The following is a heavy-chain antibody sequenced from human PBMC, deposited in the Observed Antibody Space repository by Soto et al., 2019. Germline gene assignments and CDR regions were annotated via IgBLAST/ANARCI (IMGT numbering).Heavy chain of an antibody. D-gene: IGHD2-8*02. CDR3: AKATATGGGAFDI. CDR2: ILVGGST. J-gene: IGHJ3*02. CDR1: GFTCSSYD. V-gene: IGHV3-23*01. Sequence: GGSLRLSCAASGFTCSSYDMSWVRQAPGKGLEWVSTILVGGSTHYPDSVKGRFTISRDNSKNTAFLQMNSLTAGDTAVYYCAKATATGGGAFDICGQGTVVTVS.